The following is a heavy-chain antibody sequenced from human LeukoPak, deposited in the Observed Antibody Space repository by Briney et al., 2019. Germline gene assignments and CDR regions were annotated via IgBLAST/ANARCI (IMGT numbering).Heavy chain of an antibody. D-gene: IGHD3-9*01. CDR2: VNPSSGVT. V-gene: IGHV1-8*01. CDR1: GYTFTTYD. Sequence: GASVKVSCKAFGYTFTTYDINWVRQVTGQGLEWMGWVNPSSGVTRYAQKFQGRVTMTRNTSISTAYMELSSLRSEDTAVYYCAKNYDFLTGYASWGQGTLVTVSS. CDR3: AKNYDFLTGYAS. J-gene: IGHJ4*02.